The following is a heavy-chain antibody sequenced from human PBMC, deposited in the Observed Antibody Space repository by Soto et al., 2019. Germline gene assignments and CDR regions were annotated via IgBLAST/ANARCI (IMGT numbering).Heavy chain of an antibody. CDR3: ARHSGYYGSGYYYVQHFDY. Sequence: PSETLSLTCTVSGGSISSSSYYWGWIRQPPGKGLEWIGSIYYSGTTYYNPSLKSRVTISVDTSKNQFSLKLSSVTAADTAVYYCARHSGYYGSGYYYVQHFDYWGQGTLVTVPS. CDR2: IYYSGTT. V-gene: IGHV4-39*01. CDR1: GGSISSSSYY. D-gene: IGHD3-22*01. J-gene: IGHJ4*02.